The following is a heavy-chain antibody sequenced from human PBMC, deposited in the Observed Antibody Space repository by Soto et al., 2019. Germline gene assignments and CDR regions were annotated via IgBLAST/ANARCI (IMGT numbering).Heavy chain of an antibody. D-gene: IGHD1-1*01. V-gene: IGHV1-69*02. CDR1: GGTFSSYT. CDR3: ARAWVEELEEWFDP. Sequence: QVQLVQSGAEVKKPGSSVKVSCKASGGTFSSYTISWVRQAPGQGREWMGRIIPILGIANYAQKFQGRVTITADKSTGTAYMELSSLRSEDTAVYYCARAWVEELEEWFDPWGQGTLVTVSS. CDR2: IIPILGIA. J-gene: IGHJ5*02.